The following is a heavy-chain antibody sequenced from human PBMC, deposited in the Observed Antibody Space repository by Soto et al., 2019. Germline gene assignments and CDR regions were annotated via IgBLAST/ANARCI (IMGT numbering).Heavy chain of an antibody. CDR1: GFTFSSHA. V-gene: IGHV3-23*01. D-gene: IGHD2-15*01. J-gene: IGHJ2*01. CDR3: ATDLFPDIVVVEGATPDWDSDL. Sequence: EVQLLESGGGLVEPGGSLRLSCAASGFTFSSHAMSWVRQAPGKGLEWVSGISGSGGSTYNADSVKGRFTISRDNSKNTLYLEMNSLRAEETAVYYCATDLFPDIVVVEGATPDWDSDLWGRGTLVTVS. CDR2: ISGSGGST.